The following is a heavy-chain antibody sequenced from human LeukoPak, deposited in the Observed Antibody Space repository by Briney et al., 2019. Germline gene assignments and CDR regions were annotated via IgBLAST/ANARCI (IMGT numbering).Heavy chain of an antibody. J-gene: IGHJ4*02. CDR1: GGSISSGDYY. CDR3: ARDGSSYDVDY. V-gene: IGHV4-30-4*08. CDR2: IYYSGST. D-gene: IGHD6-13*01. Sequence: SETLSLTCTVSGGSISSGDYYWSWIRQPPGKGLEWIGYIYYSGSTYYNPSLKGRVTISVDTSKDQFSLKLSSVTAADTAAYYCARDGSSYDVDYWGQGTLVTVSS.